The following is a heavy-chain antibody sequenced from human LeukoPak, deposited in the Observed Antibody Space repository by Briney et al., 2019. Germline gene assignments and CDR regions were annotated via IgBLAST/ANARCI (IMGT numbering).Heavy chain of an antibody. Sequence: SETLSLTCTVSGGSISSYYWSWIRQPPGKGLEWIGYIYHSGSTYYNPSLKSRVTISVDRSKNQFSLKLSSVTAADTAVYYCARGVVPAANTISYYYYYMDVWGKGTTVTVSS. CDR2: IYHSGST. V-gene: IGHV4-59*12. CDR3: ARGVVPAANTISYYYYYMDV. D-gene: IGHD2-2*01. J-gene: IGHJ6*03. CDR1: GGSISSYY.